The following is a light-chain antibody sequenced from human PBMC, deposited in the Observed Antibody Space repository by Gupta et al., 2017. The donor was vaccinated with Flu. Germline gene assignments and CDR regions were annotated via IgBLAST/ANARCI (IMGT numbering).Light chain of an antibody. CDR2: KDS. J-gene: IGLJ2*01. Sequence: GDALPKQYAYWYQQKPGQAPVLVIYKDSERPSGIPERFSGSSSGTTVTLTISGVQAEDEADYYCQSADSSGTYVVFGGGTKLTVL. V-gene: IGLV3-25*01. CDR1: ALPKQY. CDR3: QSADSSGTYVV.